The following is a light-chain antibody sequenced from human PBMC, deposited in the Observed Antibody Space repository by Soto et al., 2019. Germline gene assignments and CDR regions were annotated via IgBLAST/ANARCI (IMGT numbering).Light chain of an antibody. Sequence: QSVLTQPPSVSGAPGQRVTISCTGSSSNIGAGYDVHWYQQLPGTAPKLLIYGNSNRPSGVPDRFSGPKSGTSASLAITGLQAEDEADYYCQSYDSSLSGSMVFGGGTKVTVL. CDR2: GNS. CDR3: QSYDSSLSGSMV. J-gene: IGLJ2*01. V-gene: IGLV1-40*01. CDR1: SSNIGAGYD.